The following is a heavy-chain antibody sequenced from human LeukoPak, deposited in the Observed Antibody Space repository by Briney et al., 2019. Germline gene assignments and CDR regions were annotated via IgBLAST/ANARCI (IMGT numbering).Heavy chain of an antibody. V-gene: IGHV3-74*01. CDR2: INNDGSDT. CDR1: GFTFGNHW. Sequence: PGGSLRLSCAASGFTFGNHWMHWVRQAPGKGLVWVSRINNDGSDTTYADAVKGRFSASRDNAKNTLYLQMNSLRPEDTAVYYCARGYFGPDYWGQGTLVTVSS. D-gene: IGHD3-9*01. J-gene: IGHJ4*02. CDR3: ARGYFGPDY.